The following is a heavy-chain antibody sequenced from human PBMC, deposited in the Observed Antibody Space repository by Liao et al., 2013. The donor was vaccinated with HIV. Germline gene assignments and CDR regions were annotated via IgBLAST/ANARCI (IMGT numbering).Heavy chain of an antibody. CDR2: INFSGST. V-gene: IGHV4-34*01. CDR3: VRGTPWYSSGWDRPIGAFDI. CDR1: GGSFSNYY. Sequence: QVQLQQWGAGLLKPSETLSLTCAVYGGSFSNYYWDWIRQPPGKGLEWLGEINFSGSTNYNPSLKSRVIMSVDTSKNQFSLKLKSVTAADTAVYYCVRGTPWYSSGWDRPIGAFDIWGQGTMVTVSS. D-gene: IGHD6-19*01. J-gene: IGHJ3*02.